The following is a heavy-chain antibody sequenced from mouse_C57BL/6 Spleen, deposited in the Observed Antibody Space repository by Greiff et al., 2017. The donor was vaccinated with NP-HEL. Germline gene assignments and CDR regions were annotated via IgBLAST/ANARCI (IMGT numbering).Heavy chain of an antibody. CDR2: IYPGDGDT. CDR3: ARFATVVGNWYFDV. J-gene: IGHJ1*03. D-gene: IGHD1-1*01. V-gene: IGHV1-82*01. Sequence: VQLQQSGPELVKPGASVKISCKASGYAFSSSWMNWVKQRPGKGLEWSGRIYPGDGDTNYNGKFKGKATLTADKSSSTAYMQLSSLTSEDSAVYFCARFATVVGNWYFDVWGTGTTVTVSS. CDR1: GYAFSSSW.